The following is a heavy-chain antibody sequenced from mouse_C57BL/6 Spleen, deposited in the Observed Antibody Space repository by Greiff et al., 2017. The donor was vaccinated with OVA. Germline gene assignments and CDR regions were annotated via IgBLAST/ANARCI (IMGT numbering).Heavy chain of an antibody. CDR1: GFTFTDYY. CDR2: IRNKANGYTT. V-gene: IGHV7-3*01. D-gene: IGHD2-5*01. Sequence: EVQVVESGGGLVQPGGSLSLSCAASGFTFTDYYMSWVRQPPGKALEWLGFIRNKANGYTTEYSASVKGRFTISRDNSQSILYLQMNALRAEDSATYYCARSTYPYSNCLDYWGQGTTLTVSS. CDR3: ARSTYPYSNCLDY. J-gene: IGHJ2*01.